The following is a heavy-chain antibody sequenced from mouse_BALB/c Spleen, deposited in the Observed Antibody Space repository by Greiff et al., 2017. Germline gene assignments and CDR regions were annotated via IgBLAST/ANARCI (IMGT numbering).Heavy chain of an antibody. CDR3: ARCGNYVGVTDYAMDY. D-gene: IGHD2-1*01. CDR1: GFTFSSYT. J-gene: IGHJ4*01. Sequence: EVQRVESGGGLVQPGGSLKLSCAASGFTFSSYTMSWVRQTPEKRLEWVAYISNGGGSTYYPDTVKGRFTISRDNAKNTLYLQMSSLKSEDTAMYYCARCGNYVGVTDYAMDYWGQGTSVTVSS. V-gene: IGHV5-12-2*01. CDR2: ISNGGGST.